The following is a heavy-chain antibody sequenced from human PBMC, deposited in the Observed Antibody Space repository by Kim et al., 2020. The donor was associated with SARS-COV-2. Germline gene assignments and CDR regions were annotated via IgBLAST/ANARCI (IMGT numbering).Heavy chain of an antibody. J-gene: IGHJ6*02. CDR1: GLTFSSYG. CDR2: VWSDGSKK. V-gene: IGHV3-33*01. CDR3: ARERVGGTRSIDNYATDV. Sequence: GGSLRLSCAASGLTFSSYGMHWVRQAPGKGLEWVSVVWSDGSKKYYADSVKGRFTISRDNSENTLYLQMNSLRAEDTAVYYCARERVGGTRSIDNYATDVWGQGTMVTVSS. D-gene: IGHD1-26*01.